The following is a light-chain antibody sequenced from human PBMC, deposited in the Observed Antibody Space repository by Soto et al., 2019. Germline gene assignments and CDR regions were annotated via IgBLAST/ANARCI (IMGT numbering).Light chain of an antibody. Sequence: QSVLTQPASVSGSPGQSITISCTGTSSYVGVYYYVSWFQQHPGKAPKLMIYDVTARPSGVSSRFSGSMSGNTASLTISGLQAEDEADYYCSSYTNGNTHMVFGGGTKLTVL. CDR2: DVT. CDR3: SSYTNGNTHMV. J-gene: IGLJ2*01. CDR1: SSYVGVYYY. V-gene: IGLV2-14*03.